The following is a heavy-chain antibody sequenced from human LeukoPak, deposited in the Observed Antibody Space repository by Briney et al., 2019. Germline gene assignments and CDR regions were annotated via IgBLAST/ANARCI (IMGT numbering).Heavy chain of an antibody. J-gene: IGHJ3*02. CDR2: IYYSGST. D-gene: IGHD1-14*01. V-gene: IGHV4-39*02. CDR3: ARGRRSRTAFDI. Sequence: SETLSLTCTVSGGSISGSSYYWGWIRQPPGKGLEWIGSIYYSGSTYYNPSLKSRVTISVDTSKNQFSLKLNSVTATDTAVYYCARGRRSRTAFDIWGQGTMVTVSS. CDR1: GGSISGSSYY.